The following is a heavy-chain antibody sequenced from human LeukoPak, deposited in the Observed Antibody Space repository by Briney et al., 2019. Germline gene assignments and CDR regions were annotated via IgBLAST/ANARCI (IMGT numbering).Heavy chain of an antibody. J-gene: IGHJ4*02. Sequence: SGTLSLTCTVSGGSISSGGYYWSWIRQHPGKGLEWIGYIYYSGSTDYNPSLKSRVTISVDMSKNQFSLKLSSVTAADTAVYYCARTSSTSFRSYFDYWGQGTLVTVSS. V-gene: IGHV4-31*03. CDR2: IYYSGST. D-gene: IGHD2-2*01. CDR3: ARTSSTSFRSYFDY. CDR1: GGSISSGGYY.